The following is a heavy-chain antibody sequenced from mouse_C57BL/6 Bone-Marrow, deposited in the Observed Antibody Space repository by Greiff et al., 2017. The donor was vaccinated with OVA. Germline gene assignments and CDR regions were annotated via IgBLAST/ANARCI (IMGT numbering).Heavy chain of an antibody. J-gene: IGHJ2*01. CDR1: GYAFSSSW. Sequence: QVQLQQSGPELVKPGASVKISCKASGYAFSSSWMNWVKQRPGTGLEWIGRIYPGDGDTNCNGKFKGKATLTADKSSSTAYMQLSSLTSEDSAVYFCAREEGTPFDYWGQGTTLTVSS. D-gene: IGHD3-3*01. CDR3: AREEGTPFDY. CDR2: IYPGDGDT. V-gene: IGHV1-82*01.